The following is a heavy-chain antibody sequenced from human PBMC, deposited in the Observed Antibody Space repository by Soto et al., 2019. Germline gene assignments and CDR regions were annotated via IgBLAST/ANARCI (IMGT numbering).Heavy chain of an antibody. Sequence: EVQLVESGGGLLQPGGSLRLSCEASGFTFSNFWMHWVRQAPGKGLVWVSRINSDGSSTSYADSVKGRFTISRDNAKNTLYLQMNSLRAEDTAVYYCARAVRSGSYPYSYYGMDVWGQGTTVTVSS. CDR3: ARAVRSGSYPYSYYGMDV. D-gene: IGHD3-10*01. J-gene: IGHJ6*02. V-gene: IGHV3-74*01. CDR2: INSDGSST. CDR1: GFTFSNFW.